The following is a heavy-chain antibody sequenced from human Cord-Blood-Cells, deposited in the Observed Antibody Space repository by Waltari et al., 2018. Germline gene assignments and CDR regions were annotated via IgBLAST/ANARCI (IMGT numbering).Heavy chain of an antibody. V-gene: IGHV3-53*01. D-gene: IGHD6-19*01. CDR2: IYSGGST. CDR3: ATNMGAVAGTFDY. Sequence: EVQLVESGGGLIQPGGSLRLSCAASGFTVRSNYMSWVRQAPGKGLEWVSVIYSGGSTYYADSMKGRFTISRDNSKNTLYLQMNSLRAEDTAVYYCATNMGAVAGTFDYWGQGTLVTVSS. CDR1: GFTVRSNY. J-gene: IGHJ4*02.